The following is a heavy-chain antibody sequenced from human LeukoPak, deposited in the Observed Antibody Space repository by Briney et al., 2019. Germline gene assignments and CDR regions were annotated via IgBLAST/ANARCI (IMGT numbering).Heavy chain of an antibody. CDR2: ISGSGGNT. D-gene: IGHD1-1*01. CDR1: GFTFSNNP. CDR3: ATTKQARRYFDY. V-gene: IGHV3-23*01. Sequence: GGSLRLSCVGSGFTFSNNPLSWVRQAPGKWLEWVSAISGSGGNTYYADSVRGRFTISRDNSKNTLFLQMNTLRADDTAVYYCATTKQARRYFDYWGQGTLVTVSS. J-gene: IGHJ4*02.